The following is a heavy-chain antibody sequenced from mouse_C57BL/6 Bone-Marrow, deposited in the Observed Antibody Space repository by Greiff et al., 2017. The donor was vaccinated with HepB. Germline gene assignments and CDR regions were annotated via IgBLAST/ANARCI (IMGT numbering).Heavy chain of an antibody. Sequence: QVQLQQPGAELVKPGASVKLSCKASGYTFTSYWMQWVKQRPGQGLEWIGEIDPSDSYNNYNQKFKGKATLTVDTTSSTAYMQLSSLTSEDSAVYYCAKGAYYYGSSFYWYCDVWGTGTTVTVSS. CDR3: AKGAYYYGSSFYWYCDV. CDR1: GYTFTSYW. V-gene: IGHV1-50*01. CDR2: IDPSDSYN. D-gene: IGHD1-1*01. J-gene: IGHJ1*03.